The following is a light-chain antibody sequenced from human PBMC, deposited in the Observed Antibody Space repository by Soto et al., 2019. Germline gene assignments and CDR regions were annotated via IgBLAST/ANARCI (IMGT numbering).Light chain of an antibody. CDR1: QSVSSSY. CDR2: GAS. J-gene: IGKJ2*01. V-gene: IGKV3-20*01. CDR3: QQYGSSYT. Sequence: EIVLTQSPGTLSLSPGERATLSCRASQSVSSSYLAWYQQKPGQAPRLLIYGASIRATGIPDRFSGSGSGTDFTLTISRLEPEDFAAYYCQQYGSSYTCGQGTKLEIK.